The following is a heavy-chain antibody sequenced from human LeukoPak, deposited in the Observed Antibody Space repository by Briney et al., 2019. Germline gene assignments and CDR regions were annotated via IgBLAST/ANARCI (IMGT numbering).Heavy chain of an antibody. CDR2: ISSSSSYI. J-gene: IGHJ4*02. Sequence: PGGSLRLSCAASGFTFSSYSMNWVRQAPGKGLEWVSSISSSSSYIYYADSVKGRFTISRDNAKNSLYLQMNSLRAEDTAVYYCAKEDTAMVGSPFGVDYWGQGTLVTVSS. D-gene: IGHD5-18*01. CDR1: GFTFSSYS. V-gene: IGHV3-21*01. CDR3: AKEDTAMVGSPFGVDY.